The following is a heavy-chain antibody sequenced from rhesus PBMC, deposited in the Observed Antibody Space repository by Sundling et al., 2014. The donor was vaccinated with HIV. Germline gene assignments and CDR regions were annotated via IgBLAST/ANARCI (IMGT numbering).Heavy chain of an antibody. V-gene: IGHV3S42*01. CDR3: ARGSSYVYSY. J-gene: IGHJ4*01. Sequence: EVQLVETGGGLVQPGGSLKLSCAASGFTFSNYGMSWVRQAPGKGLEWVSAINSGGGNTYYADSVKGRFTISRDNSKNTLSLQMNSLRAEDTAVYYCARGSSYVYSYWGQGVLVTVSS. D-gene: IGHD4-29*01. CDR2: INSGGGNT. CDR1: GFTFSNYG.